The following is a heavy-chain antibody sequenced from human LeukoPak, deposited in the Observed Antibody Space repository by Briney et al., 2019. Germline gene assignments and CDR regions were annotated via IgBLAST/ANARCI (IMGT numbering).Heavy chain of an antibody. J-gene: IGHJ6*03. Sequence: ASVKVSCKASGYTFTSYGISWVRQAPGQGLEWMGWISAYNGNTNYAQKLQGRVTMTTDTSTSTAYMELRSLRSDDTAVYYCARGRYCSSTSCYRPYYYYMDVWGKGTTVTVSS. CDR3: ARGRYCSSTSCYRPYYYYMDV. CDR1: GYTFTSYG. CDR2: ISAYNGNT. V-gene: IGHV1-18*01. D-gene: IGHD2-2*02.